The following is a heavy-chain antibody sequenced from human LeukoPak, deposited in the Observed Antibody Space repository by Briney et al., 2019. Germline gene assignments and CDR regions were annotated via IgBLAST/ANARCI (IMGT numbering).Heavy chain of an antibody. V-gene: IGHV4-39*07. J-gene: IGHJ5*02. D-gene: IGHD2-15*01. CDR1: GGSISSTSYY. CDR3: ARAGWWNWFDP. CDR2: IYYSGST. Sequence: SETLSLTCTVSGGSISSTSYYWGWIRQPPGKGLEWIGNIYYSGSTYYNPSLKSRVTISVDKSKNQFSLKLSSVTAADTAVYYCARAGWWNWFDPWGQGTLVTVSS.